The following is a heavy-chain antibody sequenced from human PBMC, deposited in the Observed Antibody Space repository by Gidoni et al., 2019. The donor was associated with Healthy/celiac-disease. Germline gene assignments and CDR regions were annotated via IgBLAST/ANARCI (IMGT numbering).Heavy chain of an antibody. CDR1: GFPFSRYA. D-gene: IGHD1-26*01. V-gene: IGHV3-30-3*01. CDR3: AREGLFFGGSYYLGAWVEPFDY. J-gene: IGHJ4*02. Sequence: QVQLVESGGGVVQPGRSLRLPCAASGFPFSRYAMHWFRQAPAKGLEWVAVISYDGSNKYYADSVKGRFTISRDNSKNTLYLQMNSLRAEDTAVYYCAREGLFFGGSYYLGAWVEPFDYWGQGTLVTVSS. CDR2: ISYDGSNK.